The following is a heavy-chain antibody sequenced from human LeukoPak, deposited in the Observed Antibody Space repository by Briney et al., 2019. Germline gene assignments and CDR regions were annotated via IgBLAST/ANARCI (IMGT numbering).Heavy chain of an antibody. D-gene: IGHD3-22*01. CDR1: GFTFSSYW. Sequence: PGGSPRLSCAASGFTFSSYWLSWVRQAPGKGLEWVANIKQDGSEKFYVDSVKGRFTISRDNAKNSLFLQMNSLTAEDTAVYYCASLNVDSSAYYYVPKWFDPWGQGTLVTVSS. CDR3: ASLNVDSSAYYYVPKWFDP. J-gene: IGHJ5*02. CDR2: IKQDGSEK. V-gene: IGHV3-7*01.